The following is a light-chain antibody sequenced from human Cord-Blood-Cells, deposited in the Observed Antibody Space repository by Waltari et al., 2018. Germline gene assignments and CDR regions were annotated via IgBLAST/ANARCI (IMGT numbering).Light chain of an antibody. CDR2: DVS. J-gene: IGLJ3*02. Sequence: QSALTQPASVSGSPGQSITISCTGTSSDVGGYNYVSWYQQHPGKAPKLMIYDVSNRPAGVSNLFSGSKSGNTASLTISGLQAEDEADYYCSSYTSSGTWVFGGGTKLTVL. V-gene: IGLV2-14*03. CDR1: SSDVGGYNY. CDR3: SSYTSSGTWV.